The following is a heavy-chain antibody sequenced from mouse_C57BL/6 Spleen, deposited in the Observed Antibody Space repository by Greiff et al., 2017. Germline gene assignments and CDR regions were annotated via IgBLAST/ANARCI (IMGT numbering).Heavy chain of an antibody. CDR1: GFTFSSYA. J-gene: IGHJ1*03. CDR2: ISDGGSYT. CDR3: ARDEGDYGDWYFDV. V-gene: IGHV5-4*01. Sequence: EVMLVESGGGLVKPGGSLKLSCAASGFTFSSYAMSWVRQTPEKRLEWVATISDGGSYTYYPDNVKGRFTISRDNAKNNLYLQMSHLKSEDTAMYYCARDEGDYGDWYFDVWGTGTTVTVSS. D-gene: IGHD1-1*01.